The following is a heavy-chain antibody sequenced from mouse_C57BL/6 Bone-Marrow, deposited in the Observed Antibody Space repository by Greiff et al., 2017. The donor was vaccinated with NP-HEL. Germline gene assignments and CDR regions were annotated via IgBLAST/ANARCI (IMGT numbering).Heavy chain of an antibody. CDR2: INPSNGGT. CDR1: GYTFTSYW. Sequence: QVHVKQSGTELVKPGASVKLSCKASGYTFTSYWMHWVKQRPGQGLEWIGNINPSNGGTNYNEKFKSKATLTVDKSSSTAYMQLSSLTSEDSAVYYCARSVDYYGKRVDYWGQGTTLAVSS. V-gene: IGHV1-53*01. J-gene: IGHJ2*01. CDR3: ARSVDYYGKRVDY. D-gene: IGHD1-1*02.